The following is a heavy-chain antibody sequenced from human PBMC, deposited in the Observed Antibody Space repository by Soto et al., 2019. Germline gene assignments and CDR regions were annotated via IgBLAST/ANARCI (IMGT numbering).Heavy chain of an antibody. CDR1: GGSISSSSYY. CDR2: IYYSGST. D-gene: IGHD3-3*01. J-gene: IGHJ4*02. V-gene: IGHV4-39*01. CDR3: ARLIWSSYDFWSGYPHIDY. Sequence: SETLSLTCTVSGGSISSSSYYWGWIRQPPGKGLEWIGSIYYSGSTYYNPSLKSRVTISVDTSKNQFSLKLSSVTAADTAVYYCARLIWSSYDFWSGYPHIDYWGQGTLVTVSS.